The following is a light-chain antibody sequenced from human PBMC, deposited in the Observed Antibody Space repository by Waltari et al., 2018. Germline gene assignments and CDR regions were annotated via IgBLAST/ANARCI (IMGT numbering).Light chain of an antibody. CDR3: QQYHTSPFT. J-gene: IGKJ3*01. CDR2: WAS. CDR1: QSVFYSSNNKNS. V-gene: IGKV4-1*01. Sequence: IVMTQSPDSLAVSLGERATINCKSSQSVFYSSNNKNSLAWFQEKPGQPPKLLIYWASTRESGVPDRFSGSGSGTDFTLTISSLQAEDVAIYYCQQYHTSPFTFGPGTKVDI.